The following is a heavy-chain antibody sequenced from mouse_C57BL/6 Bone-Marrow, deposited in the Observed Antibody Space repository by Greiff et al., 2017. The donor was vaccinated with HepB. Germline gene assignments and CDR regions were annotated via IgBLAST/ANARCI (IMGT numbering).Heavy chain of an antibody. CDR1: GYTFTSYW. CDR2: IYPSDSET. CDR3: ARWGYSETYYAMDY. J-gene: IGHJ4*01. V-gene: IGHV1-61*01. Sequence: QVQLQQPGAELVRPGSSVKLSCKASGYTFTSYWMDWVKQRPGQGLEWIGNIYPSDSETHYNQKFKDKATLTVDNSSSTAYMQLSSLTSEDSAVYYCARWGYSETYYAMDYWGQGTSVTVSS. D-gene: IGHD2-12*01.